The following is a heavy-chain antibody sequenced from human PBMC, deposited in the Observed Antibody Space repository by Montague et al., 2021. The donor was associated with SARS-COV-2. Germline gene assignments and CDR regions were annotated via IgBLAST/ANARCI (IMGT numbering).Heavy chain of an antibody. CDR2: IFYSGST. V-gene: IGHV4-39*01. Sequence: SETLSLTRTVSGGSISSSCYYWGWIRQPPGMGLEWIGSIFYSGSTDYNPSLQSRVTISVDTSKNQFSLKLSSVTAADTAVYYCASMVRAQVYYFDYWGQGTLVTVSS. CDR1: GGSISSSCYY. D-gene: IGHD3-10*01. J-gene: IGHJ4*02. CDR3: ASMVRAQVYYFDY.